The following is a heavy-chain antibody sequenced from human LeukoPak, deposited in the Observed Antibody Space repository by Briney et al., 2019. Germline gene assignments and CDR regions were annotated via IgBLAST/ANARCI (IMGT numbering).Heavy chain of an antibody. D-gene: IGHD2-15*01. Sequence: SETLSLTCTVSGGSISSYYWSWIRQPPGKGLEWIGFIHYTGSINCNPSLKSRVTMSVDTSKNQFSLKLTSVTAADSAVYYCARNFCTGGSCYINDDWGQGTLVTVSS. J-gene: IGHJ4*02. V-gene: IGHV4-59*01. CDR1: GGSISSYY. CDR3: ARNFCTGGSCYINDD. CDR2: IHYTGSI.